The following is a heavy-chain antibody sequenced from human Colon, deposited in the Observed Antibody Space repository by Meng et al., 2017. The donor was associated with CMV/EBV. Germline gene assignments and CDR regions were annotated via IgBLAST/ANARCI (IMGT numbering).Heavy chain of an antibody. CDR1: GFTVSSNY. V-gene: IGHV3-66*02. CDR3: ARGYDFWSGYYGMDV. J-gene: IGHJ6*02. CDR2: IYSGGST. Sequence: GGSLRLSCAVSGFTVSSNYMSWVRQAPGKGLEWVSVIYSGGSTYYADSVKGRFTISRDNSKNTLYLQMNSLRAEDTAVYYCARGYDFWSGYYGMDVWGQGTTVTVSS. D-gene: IGHD3-3*01.